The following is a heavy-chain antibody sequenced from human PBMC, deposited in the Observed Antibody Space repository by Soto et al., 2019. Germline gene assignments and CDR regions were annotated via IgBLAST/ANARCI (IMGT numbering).Heavy chain of an antibody. V-gene: IGHV3-48*01. CDR3: ARHPERIAQIGWFDP. CDR1: GLTFIRYS. Sequence: SLRLSCAASGLTFIRYSMNWVRQAPGKGLEWVSYISSSSSTIYYADSVKGRFTISRDNAKNSLYLQMNSLRAEDTAVYYCARHPERIAQIGWFDPWGQGTLVTVS. CDR2: ISSSSSTI. D-gene: IGHD6-13*01. J-gene: IGHJ5*02.